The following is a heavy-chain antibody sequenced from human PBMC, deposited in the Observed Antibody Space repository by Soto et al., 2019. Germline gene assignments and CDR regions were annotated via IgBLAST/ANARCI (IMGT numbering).Heavy chain of an antibody. Sequence: SETLSLTCPVSGGSISGSYWSWIRQTPGKVLGWVGYIHYIGSTNYNPSLKSRVTMSVDSAKNQYSLQLSSVTAADTAVYFCTRYRRTDAEGYSFDYWGQGALVTVSS. V-gene: IGHV4-59*01. D-gene: IGHD2-15*01. J-gene: IGHJ4*02. CDR1: GGSISGSY. CDR2: IHYIGST. CDR3: TRYRRTDAEGYSFDY.